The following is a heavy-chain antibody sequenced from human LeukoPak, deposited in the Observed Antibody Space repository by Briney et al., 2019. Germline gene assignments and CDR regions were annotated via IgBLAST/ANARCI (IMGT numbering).Heavy chain of an antibody. J-gene: IGHJ5*02. Sequence: SETLSLTCTVSGGSISSSSYYWGWIRQPPGKGLEWIGSIYYSGSTYYNPSLKSRVTISVDTSKNQFSLKLSSVTAADTAVYYCARGFGREYNFANHWGQGTLVTVSS. CDR2: IYYSGST. D-gene: IGHD3-10*01. V-gene: IGHV4-39*07. CDR1: GGSISSSSYY. CDR3: ARGFGREYNFANH.